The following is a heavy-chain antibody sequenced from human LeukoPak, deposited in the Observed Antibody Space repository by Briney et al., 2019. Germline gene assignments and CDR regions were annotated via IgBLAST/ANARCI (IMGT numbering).Heavy chain of an antibody. V-gene: IGHV3-53*01. CDR2: IYSDNT. CDR3: TRHGVVPAAHGY. J-gene: IGHJ4*02. Sequence: GGSLRLSCTVSGFTVSSNSMSWVRQAPGKGLEWVSFIYSDNTHYSDSVKGRFTISRDNSKNTLYLQMNSLRAEDTAVYYCTRHGVVPAAHGYWGQGTLVTVSS. D-gene: IGHD2-2*01. CDR1: GFTVSSNS.